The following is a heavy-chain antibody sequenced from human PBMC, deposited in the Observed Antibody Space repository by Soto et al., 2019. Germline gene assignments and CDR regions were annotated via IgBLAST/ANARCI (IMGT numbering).Heavy chain of an antibody. D-gene: IGHD6-19*01. CDR3: ASWRDSSGWCGIFDY. V-gene: IGHV3-21*01. CDR1: GFTFSSYS. CDR2: ISSSSSYI. J-gene: IGHJ4*02. Sequence: PGGSLRLSCAASGFTFSSYSMNWVRQAPGKGLEWVSSISSSSSYIYYADSVKGRFTISRDNAKNSLYLQMNSLRAEDTAVYYCASWRDSSGWCGIFDYWGQGTLVTVSS.